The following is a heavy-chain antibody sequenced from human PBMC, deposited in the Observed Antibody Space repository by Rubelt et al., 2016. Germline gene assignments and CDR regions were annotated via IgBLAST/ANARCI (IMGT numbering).Heavy chain of an antibody. V-gene: IGHV1-3*01. D-gene: IGHD2-2*01. CDR1: GYTFTSYD. Sequence: QVQLVQSGAEVKKPGASVKVSCKASGYTFTSYDINWVRQATGQRLEWMGWINAGNGNTKYSQKFQGRVTITRDTSASTAYMELSSLRSEDTAVYYCATPRGYCSSTSCYDEGGYYYYYGMDVWGQGTTVTVSS. CDR3: ATPRGYCSSTSCYDEGGYYYYYGMDV. J-gene: IGHJ6*02. CDR2: INAGNGNT.